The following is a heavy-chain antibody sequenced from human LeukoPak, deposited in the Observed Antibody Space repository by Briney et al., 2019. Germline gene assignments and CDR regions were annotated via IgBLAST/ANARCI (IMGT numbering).Heavy chain of an antibody. CDR1: GFNFSSYS. Sequence: GGSLRLSCAAPGFNFSSYSMKCVRLAPGKGLEWVSSISSSSRSMYNSDLVKGRFTITRDNAKNSLYLQMNSLRAEDTAIYYCAKEGAASAFDIWGQGSMVTVSS. D-gene: IGHD1-26*01. V-gene: IGHV3-21*01. CDR3: AKEGAASAFDI. J-gene: IGHJ3*02. CDR2: ISSSSRSM.